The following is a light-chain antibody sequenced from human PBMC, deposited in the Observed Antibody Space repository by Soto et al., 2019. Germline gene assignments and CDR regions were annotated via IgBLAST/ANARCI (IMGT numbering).Light chain of an antibody. CDR2: NNN. J-gene: IGLJ1*01. V-gene: IGLV1-44*01. CDR1: SSNIGSNT. CDR3: AAWDDSLNGLV. Sequence: QSVLTQPPSASGTPGQRGTISCSGSSSNIGSNTVNWYQQLPGTAPKLLIYNNNQRPSGVPDRFSGSKSGTSASLAIGGLQSEDDADYYCAAWDDSLNGLVFGTGTKVTVL.